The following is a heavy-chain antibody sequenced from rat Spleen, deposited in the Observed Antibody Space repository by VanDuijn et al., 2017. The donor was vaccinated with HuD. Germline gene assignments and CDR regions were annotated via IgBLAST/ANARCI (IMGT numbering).Heavy chain of an antibody. CDR1: GFSLTSYN. Sequence: VQLKELGPGLVQPSQTLSLTCTVAGFSLTSYNVHWVRQPPGKDLEWVASISTGGGNTHYRDSVKGRFTISKNNAKNTLYLQMDSLRSEDTATYYCVRHGYYGYNYFDYWGQGVMVTVSS. J-gene: IGHJ2*01. D-gene: IGHD1-9*01. CDR2: ISTGGGNT. CDR3: VRHGYYGYNYFDY. V-gene: IGHV5-25*01.